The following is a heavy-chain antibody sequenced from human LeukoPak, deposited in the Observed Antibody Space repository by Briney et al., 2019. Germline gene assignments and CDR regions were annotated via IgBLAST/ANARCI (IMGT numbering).Heavy chain of an antibody. CDR1: GGAISSYY. J-gene: IGHJ2*01. D-gene: IGHD1-7*01. CDR3: ARVAGITGTNYWYFDL. V-gene: IGHV4-59*01. CDR2: IYYSGST. Sequence: NPSETLSLTCTVSGGAISSYYWSWIRQPPGKGLEWIGYIYYSGSTNYNPSLKSRVTISVDTSKNQFSLKLSSVTAADTAVYYCARVAGITGTNYWYFDLCGRGTLVTVSS.